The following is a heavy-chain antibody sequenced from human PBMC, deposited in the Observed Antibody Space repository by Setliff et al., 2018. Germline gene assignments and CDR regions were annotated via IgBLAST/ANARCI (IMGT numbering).Heavy chain of an antibody. CDR3: AREQWLDPPGYYYMDV. CDR1: GGSISSYY. V-gene: IGHV4-4*07. D-gene: IGHD6-19*01. Sequence: SETLSLTCTVSGGSISSYYWSWIRQPAGKGLEWIGDIYIGGSANYNPSLKSRVTMSIDTSKNQLSPKLNSVTAADMAVYYCAREQWLDPPGYYYMDVWAKGTTVTVSS. J-gene: IGHJ6*03. CDR2: IYIGGSA.